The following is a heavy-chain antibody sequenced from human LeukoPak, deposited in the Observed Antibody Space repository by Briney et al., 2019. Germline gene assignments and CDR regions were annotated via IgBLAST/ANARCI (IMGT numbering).Heavy chain of an antibody. CDR2: IYYSGST. V-gene: IGHV4-39*07. Sequence: TPSETLSLTCTVSGGSISSSSYYWGWIRQPPGKGLEWIGSIYYSGSTYYNPSLKSRVTISVDTSKNQFSLKLSSVTAADTAVYYCARGGWSYYYMDVWGKGTTVTISS. D-gene: IGHD2-15*01. CDR3: ARGGWSYYYMDV. J-gene: IGHJ6*03. CDR1: GGSISSSSYY.